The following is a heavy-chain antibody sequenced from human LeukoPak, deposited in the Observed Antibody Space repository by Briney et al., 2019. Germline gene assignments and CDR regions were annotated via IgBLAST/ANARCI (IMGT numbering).Heavy chain of an antibody. CDR3: AREGSGSLYYSDY. D-gene: IGHD1-26*01. J-gene: IGHJ4*02. CDR2: IYSGGST. V-gene: IGHV3-66*01. CDR1: GVTVSSNY. Sequence: GGSLRLSCAASGVTVSSNYMSWVRQAPGKGLEWVSVIYSGGSTYYADSVKGRFTISRDNSKNTLYLQMNSLRAEDTAVYYCAREGSGSLYYSDYWGQGTLVTVSS.